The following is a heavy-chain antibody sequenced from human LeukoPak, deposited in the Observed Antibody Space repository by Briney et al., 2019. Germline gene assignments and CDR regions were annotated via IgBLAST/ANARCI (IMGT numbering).Heavy chain of an antibody. CDR2: ISSSGSTI. CDR1: GFTFSDYY. V-gene: IGHV3-11*04. J-gene: IGHJ6*03. CDR3: AKAEAAAGTLFYYYYMDV. D-gene: IGHD6-13*01. Sequence: GGSLRLSCAASGFTFSDYYMSWIRQAPGEGLEWVSYISSSGSTIYYADSVKGRFTISRDNAKNSLYLQMNSLRAEDTAVYYCAKAEAAAGTLFYYYYMDVWGKGTTVTVSS.